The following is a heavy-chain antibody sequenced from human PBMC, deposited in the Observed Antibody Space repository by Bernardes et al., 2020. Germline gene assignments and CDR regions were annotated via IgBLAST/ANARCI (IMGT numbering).Heavy chain of an antibody. J-gene: IGHJ2*01. CDR3: AKPLLGRMGCGGDCYSDWYFDL. Sequence: GGSLRLSCAASGFTFSSYAMSWVRQAPGKGLEWVSAISGSGGSTYYADSVKGRFTISRDNSKNTLYLQMNSLRAEDTAVYYCAKPLLGRMGCGGDCYSDWYFDLWGRGTLVTVSS. CDR2: ISGSGGST. V-gene: IGHV3-23*01. D-gene: IGHD2-21*01. CDR1: GFTFSSYA.